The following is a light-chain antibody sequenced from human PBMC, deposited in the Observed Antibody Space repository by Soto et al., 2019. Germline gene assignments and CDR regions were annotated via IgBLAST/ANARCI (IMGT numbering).Light chain of an antibody. CDR1: TSDVGGYNF. CDR2: DVT. J-gene: IGLJ3*02. Sequence: QSALTQPRSVSGSPGQSVTISRTGSTSDVGGYNFVSWYQQHPGKAPKLMIYDVTKRPSGVPDRFSGSKSGNTASLTISGLQAEVEADYYCCSYAGSYSWVFGGGTKLAVL. V-gene: IGLV2-11*01. CDR3: CSYAGSYSWV.